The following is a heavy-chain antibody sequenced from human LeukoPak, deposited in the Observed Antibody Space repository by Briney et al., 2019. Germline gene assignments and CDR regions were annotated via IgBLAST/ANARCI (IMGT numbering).Heavy chain of an antibody. D-gene: IGHD3-10*01. CDR1: GFTVSNDY. J-gene: IGHJ4*02. V-gene: IGHV3-66*01. CDR2: IYSGGST. CDR3: ARGGIGFDY. Sequence: GGSLRLSCAASGFTVSNDYMTWVRQAPGKGLEWVSLIYSGGSTYYADSVRGRFTISRDNSKNILYLQMNSLRAEDTAVYYCARGGIGFDYWGQGTLVTVSS.